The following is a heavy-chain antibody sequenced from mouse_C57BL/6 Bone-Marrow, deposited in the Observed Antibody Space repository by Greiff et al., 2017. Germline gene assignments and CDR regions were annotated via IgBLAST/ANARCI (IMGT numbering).Heavy chain of an antibody. CDR3: ARRQAYYFDY. D-gene: IGHD6-1*01. CDR2: IYPSDSET. J-gene: IGHJ2*01. Sequence: QVQLKQPGAELVRPGSSVKLSCKASGYTFTSYWMDWVKQRPGQGLEWIGNIYPSDSETHYNQKFKDKATLTVDKSSSTAYMQLSSLTSEDSAVYYCARRQAYYFDYWGQGTTLTVSS. CDR1: GYTFTSYW. V-gene: IGHV1-61*01.